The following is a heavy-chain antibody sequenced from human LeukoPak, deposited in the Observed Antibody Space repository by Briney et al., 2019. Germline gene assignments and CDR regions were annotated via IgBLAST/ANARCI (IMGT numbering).Heavy chain of an antibody. V-gene: IGHV3-53*01. J-gene: IGHJ5*02. CDR3: ARGQGA. CDR1: GFTVNNNY. Sequence: GGSLRLSCAASGFTVNNNYMSWVRQAPGKGLEWVSVIYIGGGTYYAASVKGRFTISRDNSKSTLFLQMNSLRADDTAMYYCARGQGAWGQGTLVTVSS. CDR2: IYIGGGT.